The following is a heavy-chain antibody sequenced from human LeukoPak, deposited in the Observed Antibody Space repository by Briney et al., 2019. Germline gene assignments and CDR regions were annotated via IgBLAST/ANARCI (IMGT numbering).Heavy chain of an antibody. J-gene: IGHJ4*02. Sequence: ASVKVSCKVSGYTLTELSMHWVRQAPGKGLEWMGGFDPEDGETIYAQKFQGRVTMTEDTSTDTAYMELSSLRSEDTAVYYCATVTSGIVGATSDYWGQGTLVTVSS. CDR1: GYTLTELS. CDR2: FDPEDGET. V-gene: IGHV1-24*01. CDR3: ATVTSGIVGATSDY. D-gene: IGHD1-26*01.